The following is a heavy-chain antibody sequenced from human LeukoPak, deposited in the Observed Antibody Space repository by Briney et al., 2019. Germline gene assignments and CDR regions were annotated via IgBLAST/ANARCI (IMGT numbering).Heavy chain of an antibody. CDR2: IKQDGSEK. CDR1: GFTFSSYW. V-gene: IGHV3-7*01. D-gene: IGHD2-8*01. Sequence: GGSLRLSCAASGFTFSSYWMSWVRQAPGKGLEWVANIKQDGSEKYYVDSVKGRFTISRDNAKNSLYLQMSSLRAEDTAVYYCARDSRDCTNGVCYIDWLDPWGQGTLVTVSS. CDR3: ARDSRDCTNGVCYIDWLDP. J-gene: IGHJ5*02.